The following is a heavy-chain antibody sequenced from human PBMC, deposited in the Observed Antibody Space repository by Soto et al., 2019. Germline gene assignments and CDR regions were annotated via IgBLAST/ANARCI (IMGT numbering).Heavy chain of an antibody. Sequence: QVQVQQWGAGLLKPSETLSLTCAVYGASFSLYYWCWIRQSPGKGLEWIGEINHSGMTNHNPSLKSRVTISVDTAKSEFSVKVRSVTAGDTAVYYCARKGHYFDYWGQGTLVTVSS. V-gene: IGHV4-34*01. CDR3: ARKGHYFDY. CDR1: GASFSLYY. CDR2: INHSGMT. J-gene: IGHJ4*02.